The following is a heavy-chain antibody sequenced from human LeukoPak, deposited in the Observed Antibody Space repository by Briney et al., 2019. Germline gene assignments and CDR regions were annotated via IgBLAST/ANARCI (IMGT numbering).Heavy chain of an antibody. V-gene: IGHV3-30*04. CDR3: AKGGGRNIGDAFDI. Sequence: GGSLRLSCAASGFTFTNFAMHWVRQAPGKGLEWVAVISNDERNKYYADSVKGRFTISRDNSKNTLYLQMNSLRDEDTAVFYCAKGGGRNIGDAFDIWGQGTLVTVSS. D-gene: IGHD1/OR15-1a*01. J-gene: IGHJ3*02. CDR2: ISNDERNK. CDR1: GFTFTNFA.